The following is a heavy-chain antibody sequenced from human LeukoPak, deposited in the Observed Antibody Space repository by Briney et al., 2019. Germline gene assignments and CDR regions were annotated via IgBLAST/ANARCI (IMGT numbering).Heavy chain of an antibody. CDR1: GFTFNRHW. CDR2: VNPGMSEK. CDR3: ARSYYSGSGSYWADAFDI. J-gene: IGHJ3*02. D-gene: IGHD3-10*01. Sequence: GGSLRRSCAASGFTFNRHWRTWVRQAPGGGREGIANVNPGMSEKNYVESVKGRFTISSDTSNHTLYLQMNSLRAEDTAVYYCARSYYSGSGSYWADAFDIWGQGTMVTVSS. V-gene: IGHV3-7*01.